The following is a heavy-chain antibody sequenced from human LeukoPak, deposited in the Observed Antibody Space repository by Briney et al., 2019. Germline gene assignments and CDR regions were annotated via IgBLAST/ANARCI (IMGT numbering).Heavy chain of an antibody. CDR3: AKEHDSSGYYQDY. CDR2: ISDSGGST. CDR1: GFTFSSYA. Sequence: PGGSLRLSCAASGFTFSSYAMSWVRRAPGKGLEWVSVISDSGGSTYYADSVKGRFTISRDNSKNTLYLQMNSLRAEDTAVYYCAKEHDSSGYYQDYWGQGTLVTVSS. V-gene: IGHV3-23*01. J-gene: IGHJ4*02. D-gene: IGHD3-22*01.